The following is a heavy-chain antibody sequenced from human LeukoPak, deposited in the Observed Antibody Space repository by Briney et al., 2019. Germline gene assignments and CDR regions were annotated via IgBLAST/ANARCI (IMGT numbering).Heavy chain of an antibody. V-gene: IGHV3-11*01. Sequence: GGSLRLSCAASGFTFSNYYMSWIRQAPGKGLEWVSYISSSGSTIYYADSVKGRFTISRDNAKNSLYLQMNSLRAEDTAVYYCARDYYDSSGTPPYYFDYWGQGTLVTVSS. CDR2: ISSSGSTI. CDR1: GFTFSNYY. CDR3: ARDYYDSSGTPPYYFDY. J-gene: IGHJ4*02. D-gene: IGHD3-22*01.